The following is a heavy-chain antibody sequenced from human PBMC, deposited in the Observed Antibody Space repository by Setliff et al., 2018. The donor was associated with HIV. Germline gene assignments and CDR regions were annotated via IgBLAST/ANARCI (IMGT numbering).Heavy chain of an antibody. D-gene: IGHD3-22*01. J-gene: IGHJ5*02. CDR3: VRHVDSDTSGHPDWFDP. Sequence: LSLTCTVSGGSVNSRNYFWGWIRQPPGKGLEWIGTLYYSGEIRYNPSLKSRVTISVDTSKNQFSLNQNSVTAADTAVYYCVRHVDSDTSGHPDWFDPWGQGTLVTVS. V-gene: IGHV4-39*01. CDR1: GGSVNSRNYF. CDR2: LYYSGEI.